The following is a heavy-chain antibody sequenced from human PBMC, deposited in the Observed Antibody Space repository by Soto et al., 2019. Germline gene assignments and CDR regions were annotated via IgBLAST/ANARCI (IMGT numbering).Heavy chain of an antibody. CDR3: ARGRLERRADY. Sequence: ASVRVSCKASGYTFTSYGISWVRQAPGQGLEWMGWISAFNGNTNYAQKLQGRVTMTTDTSTSTAYMELRSLGSDDTAVYYCARGRLERRADYWGQGTLVTVSS. V-gene: IGHV1-18*01. D-gene: IGHD1-1*01. CDR1: GYTFTSYG. CDR2: ISAFNGNT. J-gene: IGHJ4*02.